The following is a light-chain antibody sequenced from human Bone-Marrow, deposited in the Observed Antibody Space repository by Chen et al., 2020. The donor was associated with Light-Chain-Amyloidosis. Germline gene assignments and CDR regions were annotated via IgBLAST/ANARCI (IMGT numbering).Light chain of an antibody. CDR2: DES. CDR1: NIGSTS. Sequence: SYVLTQPSSVSVAPGQTATIACGGNNIGSTSVHWYPQTPGQAPLLVVYDESDRPSGIPERLSGSNSGNTATLTISRGEAGDEADYYCQVWDRSSDRPVFGRGTKLTVL. CDR3: QVWDRSSDRPV. V-gene: IGLV3-21*02. J-gene: IGLJ3*02.